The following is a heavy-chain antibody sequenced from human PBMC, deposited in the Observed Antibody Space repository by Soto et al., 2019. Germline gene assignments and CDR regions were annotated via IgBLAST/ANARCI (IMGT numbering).Heavy chain of an antibody. CDR3: ASSIPRGPRVFDY. CDR1: GYTSTSYD. V-gene: IGHV1-8*01. Sequence: ASVKVSCKASGYTSTSYDINWVRQATGQGLEWMGWMNPNSGNTGYAQKFQGRVTMTRNTSISTAYMELSSLRSEDTAVYYCASSIPRGPRVFDYWGQGTLVTVSS. CDR2: MNPNSGNT. D-gene: IGHD2-21*01. J-gene: IGHJ4*02.